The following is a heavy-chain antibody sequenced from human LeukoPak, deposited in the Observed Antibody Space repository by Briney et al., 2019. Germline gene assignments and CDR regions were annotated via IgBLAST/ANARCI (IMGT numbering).Heavy chain of an antibody. V-gene: IGHV3-15*01. J-gene: IGHJ3*02. CDR1: GFTFSNAW. D-gene: IGHD1-26*01. Sequence: PGGCLRLSCATSGFTFSNAWVSWVRQAPGKGLEWVGRIKSKTDGGTTDSAAPVKGRCTIPRDDSKHTLYLQMNSLKTEDTAVYYCTADVVGAMFWGDAFDIWGQRTMVTVSS. CDR2: IKSKTDGGTT. CDR3: TADVVGAMFWGDAFDI.